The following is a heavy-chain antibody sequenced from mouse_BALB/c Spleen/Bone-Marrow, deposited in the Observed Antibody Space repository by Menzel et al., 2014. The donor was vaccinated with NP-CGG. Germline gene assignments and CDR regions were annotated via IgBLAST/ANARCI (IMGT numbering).Heavy chain of an antibody. CDR3: AKRDKYDDYAMDY. J-gene: IGHJ4*01. D-gene: IGHD2-14*01. Sequence: VQLQQSGPELVKPGASVKISCKASGYSFTSYYIHWAKQRPGQGLEWIGWIFPGSGNTKYNEKFKGKATLTADTSSSTAYMQLSSLTSEDSAVYFCAKRDKYDDYAMDYWGQGTSVTVSS. CDR1: GYSFTSYY. CDR2: IFPGSGNT. V-gene: IGHV1-66*01.